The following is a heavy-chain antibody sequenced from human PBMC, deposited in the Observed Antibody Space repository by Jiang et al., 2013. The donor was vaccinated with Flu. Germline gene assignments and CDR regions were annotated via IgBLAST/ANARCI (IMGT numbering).Heavy chain of an antibody. V-gene: IGHV1-3*01. CDR3: ARVSAIRGGYGTS. CDR2: INAGNGNT. J-gene: IGHJ6*02. Sequence: QSGAEVKKPGASVKVSCKASGYSFSSYTMYWLRQAPGQRLEWMGWINAGNGNTKYSQNFQGRVTITRDTSASTAYMELSSLRSEDTAVYYCARVSAIRGGYGTSWGRGTTVTVSS. CDR1: GYSFSSYT. D-gene: IGHD3-16*01.